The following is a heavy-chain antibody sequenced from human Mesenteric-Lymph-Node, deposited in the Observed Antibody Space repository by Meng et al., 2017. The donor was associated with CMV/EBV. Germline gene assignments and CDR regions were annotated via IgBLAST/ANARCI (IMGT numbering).Heavy chain of an antibody. CDR1: GDSISSGDYY. V-gene: IGHV4-38-2*02. CDR3: ARGGGLAYYDFWSGYHNWFDP. CDR2: IYHSGST. J-gene: IGHJ5*02. Sequence: SETLSLTCTVSGDSISSGDYYWSWIRQPPGKGLEWIGSIYHSGSTYYNPSLKSRVTISVDTSKNQFSLKLSSVTAADTAVYYCARGGGLAYYDFWSGYHNWFDPWGQGTLVTVSS. D-gene: IGHD3-3*01.